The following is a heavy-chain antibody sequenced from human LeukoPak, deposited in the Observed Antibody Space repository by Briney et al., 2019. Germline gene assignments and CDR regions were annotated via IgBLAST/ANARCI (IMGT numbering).Heavy chain of an antibody. Sequence: ASVTVSCKASGYTFTSYDINWVRQATGQGLEWMGWMNPNSGNTGYAQKFQGRVTMTRNTSISTAYMELSSLRSEDTAVYYCAVTYYYDSSGYYPEYWGQGTLVTVSS. V-gene: IGHV1-8*01. J-gene: IGHJ4*02. CDR1: GYTFTSYD. CDR2: MNPNSGNT. CDR3: AVTYYYDSSGYYPEY. D-gene: IGHD3-22*01.